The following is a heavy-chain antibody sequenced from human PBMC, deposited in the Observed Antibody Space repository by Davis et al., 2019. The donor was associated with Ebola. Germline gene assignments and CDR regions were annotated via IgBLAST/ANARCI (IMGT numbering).Heavy chain of an antibody. CDR1: GLDFGYYS. J-gene: IGHJ4*02. CDR3: ARDSGTVFDIVTTNPYFDN. Sequence: GGSLRLSCPASGLDFGYYSMNWVRQAPGKGLGWISFIGRYSKTIHYADSVRGRFTVSRDDDKKFLFLQMNNLRDEDTAVYYCARDSGTVFDIVTTNPYFDNWGQGSLVAVSS. CDR2: IGRYSKTI. D-gene: IGHD3-10*01. V-gene: IGHV3-48*02.